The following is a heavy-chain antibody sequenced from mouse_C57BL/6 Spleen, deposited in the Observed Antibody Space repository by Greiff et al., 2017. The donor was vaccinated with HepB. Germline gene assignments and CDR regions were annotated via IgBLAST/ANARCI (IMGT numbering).Heavy chain of an antibody. Sequence: VKLMESGPELVKPGASVKLSCKASGYTFTSYDINWVKQRPGQGLEWIGWIYPRDGSTKYNEKFKGKATLTVDTSSSTAYMELHSLTSEDSAVYFCASSESNYDFDYWGQGTTLTVSS. CDR2: IYPRDGST. CDR1: GYTFTSYD. CDR3: ASSESNYDFDY. V-gene: IGHV1-85*01. D-gene: IGHD2-5*01. J-gene: IGHJ2*01.